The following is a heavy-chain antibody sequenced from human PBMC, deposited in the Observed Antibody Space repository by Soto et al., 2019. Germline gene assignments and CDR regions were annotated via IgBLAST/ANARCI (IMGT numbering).Heavy chain of an antibody. CDR3: AKDRYGDYGGVDY. Sequence: GGSLRLSCAASGFTFSSYWMHWVRQAPGEGLVWVSVITGSGGSTYYADSVKGRFTISRDTSKNTLFLQMNSLRAEDTAVYYCAKDRYGDYGGVDYWGQGTMVTVSS. D-gene: IGHD4-17*01. V-gene: IGHV3-23*01. CDR2: ITGSGGST. J-gene: IGHJ4*02. CDR1: GFTFSSYW.